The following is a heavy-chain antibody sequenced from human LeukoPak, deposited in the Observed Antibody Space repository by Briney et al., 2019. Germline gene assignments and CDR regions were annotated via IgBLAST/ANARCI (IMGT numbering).Heavy chain of an antibody. CDR3: ARRLTQYDCFDP. V-gene: IGHV6-1*01. D-gene: IGHD2-2*01. CDR1: GDSVSSNSVT. CDR2: TYYRSTWYN. J-gene: IGHJ5*02. Sequence: SQTLSLTCAISGDSVSSNSVTWNWIRQSPSRGLEWLGRTYYRSTWYNDYAVSVRGRITVNPDTSKNQFSLHLNSVTPEDMAVYYCARRLTQYDCFDPWGQGILVAVSS.